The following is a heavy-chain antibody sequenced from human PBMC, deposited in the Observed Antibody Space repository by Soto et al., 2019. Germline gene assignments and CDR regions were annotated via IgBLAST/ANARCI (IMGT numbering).Heavy chain of an antibody. CDR3: AKKVEIGATPGGDY. D-gene: IGHD3-16*01. CDR1: CYRFNTYG. Sequence: SVKDSFKASCYRFNTYGVAWVRQAPVQGLEWMGWIGGYNGNFIYAEKVEERVNMTTDTSTNTAYMEFRSLRSDDTAIYYCAKKVEIGATPGGDYWGQGTPVTVSS. J-gene: IGHJ4*02. V-gene: IGHV1-18*04. CDR2: IGGYNGNF.